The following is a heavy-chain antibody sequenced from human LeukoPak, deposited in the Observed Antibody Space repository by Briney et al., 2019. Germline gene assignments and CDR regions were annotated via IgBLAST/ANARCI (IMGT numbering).Heavy chain of an antibody. CDR3: ARHDPLITMIIGERAFDM. D-gene: IGHD3-22*01. CDR1: GGSISSYY. Sequence: SETLSLTCTVSGGSISSYYWSWIRQPPGKGLEWIGYIYYSGSTNYNPSLKNRVTISVDTSRNQFSLRLSSVTAADTAVYYCARHDPLITMIIGERAFDMWGQGTMVTVPS. V-gene: IGHV4-59*08. J-gene: IGHJ3*02. CDR2: IYYSGST.